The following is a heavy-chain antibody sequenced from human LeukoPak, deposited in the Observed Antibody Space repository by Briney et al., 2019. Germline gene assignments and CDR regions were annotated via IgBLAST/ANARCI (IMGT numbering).Heavy chain of an antibody. Sequence: SETLSLTCTVFGGSISSYYWSWIRQPPGRGLEWVGYIYYSGSTNYNPSLKSRVTMSVDTSKNQLSLKLSSVTAADTAVYYCASSYDSSGYFDYWGQGTLVTVSS. CDR1: GGSISSYY. D-gene: IGHD3-22*01. V-gene: IGHV4-59*01. CDR3: ASSYDSSGYFDY. J-gene: IGHJ4*02. CDR2: IYYSGST.